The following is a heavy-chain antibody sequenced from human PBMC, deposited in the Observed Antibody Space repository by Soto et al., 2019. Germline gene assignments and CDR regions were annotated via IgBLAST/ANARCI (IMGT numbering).Heavy chain of an antibody. D-gene: IGHD7-27*01. V-gene: IGHV3-23*01. CDR2: ISGSGGST. J-gene: IGHJ2*01. CDR1: GFTFSSYA. CDR3: AKEGELGIRWGWYFDL. Sequence: EVQLLESGGGLVQPGGSLRLSCAASGFTFSSYAMSWVRQAPGKGLEWVSAISGSGGSTYYADSVKGRFTISRDNXKXXLYLQMDSLRAEDTAVDYCAKEGELGIRWGWYFDLWGRGTLVTVSS.